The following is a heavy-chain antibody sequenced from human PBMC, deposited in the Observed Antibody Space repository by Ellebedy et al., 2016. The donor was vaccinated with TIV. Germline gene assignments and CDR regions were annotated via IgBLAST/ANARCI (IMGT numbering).Heavy chain of an antibody. D-gene: IGHD4/OR15-4a*01. J-gene: IGHJ4*02. V-gene: IGHV3-7*01. CDR1: GFTFRSYW. CDR3: ARRCASPNY. Sequence: GESLKISCAASGFTFRSYWMSWVRQAPGKGLEWVANIKQDGSEKYYVDSVKGRFTISRDNAKNSLYLQMNSLRAEDTAVYYCARRCASPNYWGQGTLVTVSS. CDR2: IKQDGSEK.